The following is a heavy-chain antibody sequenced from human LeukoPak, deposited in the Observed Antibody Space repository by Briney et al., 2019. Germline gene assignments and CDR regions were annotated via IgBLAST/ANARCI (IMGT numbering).Heavy chain of an antibody. CDR3: AKDKDSSGYYPSYYFDY. CDR1: GFTFDDYA. Sequence: PGRSLRLSCAASGFTFDDYAMHWVRQAPGKGLEWVSGISWNSGSIGCADSVKGRFTISRDNAKNSLYLQMNSLRAEDTALYYCAKDKDSSGYYPSYYFDYWGQGTLVTVSS. V-gene: IGHV3-9*01. CDR2: ISWNSGSI. J-gene: IGHJ4*02. D-gene: IGHD3-22*01.